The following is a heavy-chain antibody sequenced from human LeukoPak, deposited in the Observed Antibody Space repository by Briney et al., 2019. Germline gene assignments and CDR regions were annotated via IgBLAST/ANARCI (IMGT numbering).Heavy chain of an antibody. V-gene: IGHV3-74*01. J-gene: IGHJ4*02. D-gene: IGHD5-24*01. CDR3: ARRAPTRYFDY. CDR2: INNGGSTT. Sequence: GGSLRLSCAASGFTFSSYWMHWVRQAPGKGLVWVSAINNGGSTTAYADSVKGRFTISRDNAKNTLYLQMSSLRAEDTAVYYCARRAPTRYFDYRGQGTLVTVSS. CDR1: GFTFSSYW.